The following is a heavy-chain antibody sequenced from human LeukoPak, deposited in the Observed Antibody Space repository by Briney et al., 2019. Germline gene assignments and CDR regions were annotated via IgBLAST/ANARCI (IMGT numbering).Heavy chain of an antibody. Sequence: PSETLSLTCTVSGGSISSSTYYWGWIRQPPGKGLEWIGSIFYSGNTYYNPSLKSRVTISVDTSKNQFSLKLSSVTAADTALYYCARHNDWLSTIDYWGQGTLVTVSS. CDR3: ARHNDWLSTIDY. CDR1: GGSISSSTYY. V-gene: IGHV4-39*01. CDR2: IFYSGNT. D-gene: IGHD3-9*01. J-gene: IGHJ4*02.